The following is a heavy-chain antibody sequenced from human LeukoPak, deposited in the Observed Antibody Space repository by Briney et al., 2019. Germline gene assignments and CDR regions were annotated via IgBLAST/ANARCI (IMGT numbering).Heavy chain of an antibody. CDR3: ALYFYDSSGYPSFDY. D-gene: IGHD3-22*01. J-gene: IGHJ4*02. Sequence: PGGSLRLSCEVSGRTFSRHAMNWVRQAPGKGLEWVSYISSSGSTKYYTDSVKGRFTISRDNAKNSLYLEVNSLRDEDTALYYCALYFYDSSGYPSFDYWGQGTLVTVSS. CDR2: ISSSGSTK. CDR1: GRTFSRHA. V-gene: IGHV3-48*02.